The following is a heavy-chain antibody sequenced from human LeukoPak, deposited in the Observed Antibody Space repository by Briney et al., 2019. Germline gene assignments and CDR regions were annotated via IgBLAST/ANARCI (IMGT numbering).Heavy chain of an antibody. CDR2: ITWNSGNT. J-gene: IGHJ3*02. V-gene: IGHV3-9*01. D-gene: IGHD3-22*01. CDR1: GFTFDDFA. CDR3: VRRGLSVRNAFDI. Sequence: SLRLSCAASGFTFDDFAMHWVRQAPGKGLEWGSGITWNSGNTDYADSVKGRFTISRDNAKNSLYLQMNSLSAEDTALYYCVRRGLSVRNAFDIWGQGTMVTVSS.